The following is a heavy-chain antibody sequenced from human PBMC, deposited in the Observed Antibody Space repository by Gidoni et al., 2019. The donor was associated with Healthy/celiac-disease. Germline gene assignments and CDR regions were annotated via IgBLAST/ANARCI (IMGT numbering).Heavy chain of an antibody. V-gene: IGHV3-21*01. Sequence: EVQLVESGGGLVKPGGSLRLSCAASGFPFSSYSLNWVRQGPGKGLEWVSSISSSSSYIYYADSVKGRFTISRDNAKNSLYLQMNSLRAEDTAVYYCARERYCSSTSCQGGAFDIWGQGTMVTVSS. CDR3: ARERYCSSTSCQGGAFDI. CDR1: GFPFSSYS. CDR2: ISSSSSYI. J-gene: IGHJ3*02. D-gene: IGHD2-2*01.